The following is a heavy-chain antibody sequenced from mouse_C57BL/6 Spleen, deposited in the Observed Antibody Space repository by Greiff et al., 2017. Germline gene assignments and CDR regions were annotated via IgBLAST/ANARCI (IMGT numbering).Heavy chain of an antibody. V-gene: IGHV5-4*03. CDR2: ISDGGSYT. CDR3: ARGGGSGLRGRYFDV. CDR1: GFTFSSYA. Sequence: EVKLVESGGGLVKPGGSLKLSCAASGFTFSSYAMSWVRQTPEKRLEWVATISDGGSYTYYPDNVKGRFTISRDNAKNNLYLQMSHLKSEDTAMYYCARGGGSGLRGRYFDVWGTGTTVTVSS. D-gene: IGHD2-2*01. J-gene: IGHJ1*03.